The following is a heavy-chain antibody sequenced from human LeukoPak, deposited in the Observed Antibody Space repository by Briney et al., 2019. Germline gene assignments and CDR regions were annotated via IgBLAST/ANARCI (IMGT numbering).Heavy chain of an antibody. CDR3: AGGGFEVGASGD. V-gene: IGHV4-59*08. Sequence: SETLSLTCTVSGGSISSYYWSWIRQPPGKGLEWIGYIYYSGSTNYNPSLKRRVIISVDTSKNQFSLKLSSVTAADTAVYYCAGGGFEVGASGDWGQGTLVTVSS. D-gene: IGHD1-26*01. J-gene: IGHJ4*02. CDR2: IYYSGST. CDR1: GGSISSYY.